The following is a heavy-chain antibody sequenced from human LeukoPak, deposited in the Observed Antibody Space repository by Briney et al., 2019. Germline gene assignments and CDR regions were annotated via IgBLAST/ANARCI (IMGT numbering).Heavy chain of an antibody. D-gene: IGHD2-2*01. V-gene: IGHV3-23*01. J-gene: IGHJ6*02. CDR3: TRHRDCSSTSCFSYYYYGMDV. CDR2: ISGSGGST. CDR1: GFTFSSYA. Sequence: GGSLRLSCAASGFTFSSYAMSWVRQAPGKGLEWVSAISGSGGSTYYADSVKGRFTISRDNSKNTLYLQMNSLKTEDTAVYYCTRHRDCSSTSCFSYYYYGMDVWGQGTTVTVSS.